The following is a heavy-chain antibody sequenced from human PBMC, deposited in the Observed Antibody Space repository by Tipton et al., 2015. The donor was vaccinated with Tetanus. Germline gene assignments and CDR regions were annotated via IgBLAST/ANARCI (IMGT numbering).Heavy chain of an antibody. D-gene: IGHD3-10*01. CDR1: GHNSRSYW. V-gene: IGHV5-51*01. Sequence: VQLVQSGAAVKKPGESLKMSCKISGHNSRSYWISWVRQMPGKGLEWMGIISPGDSDATYSPSFQGQVTISLDKSISTAYLQWSSLKASDTAIYFCARLPKHYSASGSTWGQGTQVTVSS. CDR3: ARLPKHYSASGST. CDR2: ISPGDSDA. J-gene: IGHJ5*02.